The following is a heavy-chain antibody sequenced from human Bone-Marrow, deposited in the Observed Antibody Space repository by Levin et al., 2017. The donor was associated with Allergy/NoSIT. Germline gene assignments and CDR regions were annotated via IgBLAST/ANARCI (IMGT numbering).Heavy chain of an antibody. CDR3: ARKSGVVVDDYYYYYGLDV. V-gene: IGHV1-46*01. Sequence: PRASVKVSCKASGYTFTSYEVHWVRQAPGQGLEWMGIMRPSSGSITYAQRFLGRVTMTRDTSTSTVYMELSSLRSEDTAVYYCARKSGVVVDDYYYYYGLDVWGQGTTVTVSS. CDR1: GYTFTSYE. CDR2: MRPSSGSI. D-gene: IGHD2-21*01. J-gene: IGHJ6*02.